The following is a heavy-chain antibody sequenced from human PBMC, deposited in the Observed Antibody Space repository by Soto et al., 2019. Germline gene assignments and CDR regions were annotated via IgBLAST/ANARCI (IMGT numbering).Heavy chain of an antibody. CDR1: GYTFTSYG. CDR3: ARVPFYGSGKRLADY. V-gene: IGHV1-18*01. J-gene: IGHJ4*02. CDR2: ISAYNGNT. D-gene: IGHD3-10*01. Sequence: ASVKVSCKASGYTFTSYGISWVRQAPGQGLEWMGWISAYNGNTNYAQKLQGRVTMTTDTSTSTAYMELRSLRSDDTAVYYCARVPFYGSGKRLADYWGQGTLVTVSS.